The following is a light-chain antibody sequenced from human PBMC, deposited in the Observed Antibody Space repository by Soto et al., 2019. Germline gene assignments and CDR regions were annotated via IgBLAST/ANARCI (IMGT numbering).Light chain of an antibody. Sequence: EIMLTQSAGTVSFSTGERATLSCRASQSVSSDNFAWYQQKPGQAPRLLIYGASSRATGIPDRFSGSGSGTVFTLTINILEPDDFAVYYCHQYGNSPQTFGQGTK. J-gene: IGKJ1*01. CDR1: QSVSSDN. V-gene: IGKV3-20*01. CDR2: GAS. CDR3: HQYGNSPQT.